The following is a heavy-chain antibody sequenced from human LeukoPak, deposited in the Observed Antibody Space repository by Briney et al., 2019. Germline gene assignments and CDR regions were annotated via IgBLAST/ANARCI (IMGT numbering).Heavy chain of an antibody. CDR1: AFSLNAYN. Sequence: GGSLRLSCAASAFSLNAYNMNWVRQAPGKGLEWVAIIKQDGTETFYVDSVKGRFTISRDNVKNSLYLQMNSLRIEDAAVYYCMGGRGWLPENWGQGTLVTVSS. D-gene: IGHD3-22*01. V-gene: IGHV3-7*01. J-gene: IGHJ4*02. CDR2: IKQDGTET. CDR3: MGGRGWLPEN.